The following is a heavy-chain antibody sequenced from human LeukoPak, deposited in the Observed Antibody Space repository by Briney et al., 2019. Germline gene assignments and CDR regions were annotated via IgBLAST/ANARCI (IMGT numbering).Heavy chain of an antibody. V-gene: IGHV3-33*01. CDR1: GSTLSTYG. CDR2: TWYDGSYK. J-gene: IGHJ3*02. Sequence: GGSLRLSCAASGSTLSTYGMHWVRQAPGKRLEWVAVTWYDGSYKYYGDSVKGRFTISRDNSKSTLYLQMASLRVEDTAVYYCARQFDGSHPNAFDIWGQGTMVTVSS. CDR3: ARQFDGSHPNAFDI. D-gene: IGHD1-26*01.